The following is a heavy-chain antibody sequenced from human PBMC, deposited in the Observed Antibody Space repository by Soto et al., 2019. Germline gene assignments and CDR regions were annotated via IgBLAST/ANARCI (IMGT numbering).Heavy chain of an antibody. D-gene: IGHD6-6*01. V-gene: IGHV4-31*03. CDR2: IYYSGST. CDR3: ARHLTPSSVGYYYGLDL. Sequence: SETLSLTCTVSGGSISSGGYYWSWIRQHPGKGLEWIGYIYYSGSTYYNPSLKSRVTISVDTSKNQFSLKLSSVTAADTAIYYCARHLTPSSVGYYYGLDLWGQGTTVTVSS. CDR1: GGSISSGGYY. J-gene: IGHJ6*02.